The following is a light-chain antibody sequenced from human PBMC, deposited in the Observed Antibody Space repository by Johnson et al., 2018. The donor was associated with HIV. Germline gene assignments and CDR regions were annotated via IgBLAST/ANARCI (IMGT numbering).Light chain of an antibody. CDR2: ENN. Sequence: QAVLTQPPSVSAAPGQKVTISCSGSSSNIGNNYVSWYQQLPGTAPKLLIYENNKRPSGIPDRFSGSKSGTSATLGITGLQTGDEADYYWGTWDSSLSVYVFGTGTKVTVL. V-gene: IGLV1-51*02. J-gene: IGLJ1*01. CDR3: GTWDSSLSVYV. CDR1: SSNIGNNY.